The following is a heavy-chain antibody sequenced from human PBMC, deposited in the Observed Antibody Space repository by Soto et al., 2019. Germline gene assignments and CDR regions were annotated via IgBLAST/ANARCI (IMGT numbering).Heavy chain of an antibody. V-gene: IGHV4-59*01. D-gene: IGHD3-10*01. CDR3: ARDLSSQDGEIAAFDI. J-gene: IGHJ3*02. CDR1: GGSISIYY. CDR2: IYYSGST. Sequence: SETLSLTCTVSGGSISIYYWSLIRQPPGKGLEWIGYIYYSGSTNYNPSLKSRVTISVDTSKNQFSLKLSSVTAADTAVYYCARDLSSQDGEIAAFDIWGQGTMVTVSS.